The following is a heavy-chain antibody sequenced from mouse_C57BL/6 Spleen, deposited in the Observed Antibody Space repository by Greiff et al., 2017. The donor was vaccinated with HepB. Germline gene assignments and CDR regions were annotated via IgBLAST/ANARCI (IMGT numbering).Heavy chain of an antibody. CDR2: IYPRSGNT. V-gene: IGHV1-81*01. CDR1: GYTFTSYG. D-gene: IGHD2-3*01. Sequence: QVQLQQSGAELARPGASVKLSCKASGYTFTSYGISWVKQRTGQGLEWIGEIYPRSGNTYYNEKFKGKATLAADKSSSTAYMELRSLTSEDSAVYFCAREGYDLYAMDYWGQGTSVTVSS. CDR3: AREGYDLYAMDY. J-gene: IGHJ4*01.